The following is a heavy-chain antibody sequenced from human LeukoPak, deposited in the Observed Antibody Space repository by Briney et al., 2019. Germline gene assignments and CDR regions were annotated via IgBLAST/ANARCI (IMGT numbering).Heavy chain of an antibody. V-gene: IGHV4-59*08. D-gene: IGHD2-2*01. Sequence: SETLSLTCTVSGGSISSYYWSWIRQPPGKGLEWIGYIYYSGSTNYNPSLKSRVTISVDTSKNQFSLKLSSVTAADTAVYYCASERVVPAAINAFDIWGQGTMVTVSS. CDR1: GGSISSYY. CDR2: IYYSGST. J-gene: IGHJ3*02. CDR3: ASERVVPAAINAFDI.